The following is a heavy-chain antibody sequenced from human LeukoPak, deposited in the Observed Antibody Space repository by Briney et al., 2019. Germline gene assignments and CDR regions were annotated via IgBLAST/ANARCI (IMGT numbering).Heavy chain of an antibody. J-gene: IGHJ5*02. CDR1: GGSISSYY. CDR2: IYYSGST. D-gene: IGHD5-24*01. V-gene: IGHV4-59*01. CDR3: ARDRGWLQGGFNWFDP. Sequence: SETLSLTCTVSGGSISSYYWSWIRQPPGKGLEWFGYIYYSGSTNYNPSLKSRVTISVDTSKNQFSLKLSSVTAADTAVYYCARDRGWLQGGFNWFDPWGQGTLVTVSS.